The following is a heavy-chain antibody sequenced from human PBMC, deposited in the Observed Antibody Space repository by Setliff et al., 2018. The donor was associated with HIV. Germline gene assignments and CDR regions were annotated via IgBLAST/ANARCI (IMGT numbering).Heavy chain of an antibody. J-gene: IGHJ6*03. V-gene: IGHV1-18*01. CDR3: VRGVQSPPHYSYYYMDV. Sequence: ASVKVSCKASGYTFTSFGISWVRQAPGQGPEWMGWISAYNGNTNYAQKVQGRVTMTTETSTSTAYMELRNLRSDDTAVYYCVRGVQSPPHYSYYYMDVWGEGTMVTVSS. CDR2: ISAYNGNT. CDR1: GYTFTSFG. D-gene: IGHD3-3*01.